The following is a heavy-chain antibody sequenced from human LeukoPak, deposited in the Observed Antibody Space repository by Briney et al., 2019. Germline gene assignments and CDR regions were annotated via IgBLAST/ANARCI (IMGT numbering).Heavy chain of an antibody. Sequence: PSQTLSLTCTVSGGSISSGGYFYYGWIRQHPGKGLEWIGYIYYTGCTYYDPSLKSRVSISVDTSKNQFSLKLSSVTAADTAVYYCARDRDGYSQFDSWGQGTLVTVSS. D-gene: IGHD3-22*01. CDR1: GGSISSGGYFY. V-gene: IGHV4-31*03. CDR3: ARDRDGYSQFDS. CDR2: IYYTGCT. J-gene: IGHJ4*02.